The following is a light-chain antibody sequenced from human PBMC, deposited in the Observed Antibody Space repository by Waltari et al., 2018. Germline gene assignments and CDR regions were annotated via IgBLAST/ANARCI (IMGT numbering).Light chain of an antibody. Sequence: STGAVTSGHYAYWLQQRPGQAPTTLIYNTDNKESWTPARFSGSLLGGKAALTLSGAQPEDEAVYYCLLSYSGDREVFGGGAKLTVL. CDR1: TGAVTSGHY. J-gene: IGLJ2*01. CDR2: NTD. CDR3: LLSYSGDREV. V-gene: IGLV7-46*01.